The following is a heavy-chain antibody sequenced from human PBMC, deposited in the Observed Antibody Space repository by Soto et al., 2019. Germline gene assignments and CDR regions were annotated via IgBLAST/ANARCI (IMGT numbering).Heavy chain of an antibody. J-gene: IGHJ5*02. Sequence: SETLSLTCTVSGDPITRSNFYWGWIRQPPGKGLEWLGSIFYSGSTFYNPALKSRVTFSVDTSKNHFSLKLSSVTAADTAVYYCARHKTTMLTVVSAFDPWGQGTRVTVSS. CDR2: IFYSGST. V-gene: IGHV4-39*02. CDR1: GDPITRSNFY. CDR3: ARHKTTMLTVVSAFDP. D-gene: IGHD3-22*01.